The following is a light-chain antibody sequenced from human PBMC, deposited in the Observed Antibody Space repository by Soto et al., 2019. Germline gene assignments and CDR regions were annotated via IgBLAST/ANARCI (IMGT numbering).Light chain of an antibody. CDR1: SSNIGSNA. Sequence: QSVLTQPPSASGTPGQRVTISCSGSSSNIGSNAINWYQQLPGTAPKLLMHSSNQRPSGVPDRFSGSKSGTSASLAISGLQSEDEADYYCAAWDDSLNGVVFSGGTQLTVL. V-gene: IGLV1-44*01. J-gene: IGLJ2*01. CDR3: AAWDDSLNGVV. CDR2: SSN.